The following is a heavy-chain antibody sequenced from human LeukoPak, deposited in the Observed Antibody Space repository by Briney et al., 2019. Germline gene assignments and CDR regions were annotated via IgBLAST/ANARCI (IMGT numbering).Heavy chain of an antibody. CDR2: ISDSGGST. CDR3: AKRVGPGRAFDI. Sequence: PGGSLRLSCAASGFTFSSYAMSWVRQAPGKGLEWVSAISDSGGSTYYADSVKGRFTISRDNSKNTLYLQVNSLRAGDTAVYYCAKRVGPGRAFDIWGQGTMVTVSS. CDR1: GFTFSSYA. V-gene: IGHV3-23*01. J-gene: IGHJ3*02. D-gene: IGHD3-10*01.